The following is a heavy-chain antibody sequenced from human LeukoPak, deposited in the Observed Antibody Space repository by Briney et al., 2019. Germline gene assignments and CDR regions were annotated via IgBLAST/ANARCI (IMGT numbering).Heavy chain of an antibody. D-gene: IGHD3-10*01. Sequence: GASVKVSCKASGYTFTSYGISWVRQAPGQGLEWMGWISAYNGNTNYAQKLQGRVTMATDTSTSTAYMELWSLRSDDTAVYYCAKEGGRQGSRGHNWFDPWGQGTLVTVSS. CDR2: ISAYNGNT. CDR3: AKEGGRQGSRGHNWFDP. J-gene: IGHJ5*02. V-gene: IGHV1-18*01. CDR1: GYTFTSYG.